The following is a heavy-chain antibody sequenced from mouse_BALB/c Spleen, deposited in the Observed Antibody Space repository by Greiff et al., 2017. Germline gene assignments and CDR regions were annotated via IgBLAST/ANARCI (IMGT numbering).Heavy chain of an antibody. CDR3: ARGLTGTGYWYFDV. CDR2: INSNGGST. V-gene: IGHV5-6-2*01. D-gene: IGHD4-1*01. CDR1: GFTFSSYY. Sequence: EVKLMESGGGLVKLGGSLKLSCAASGFTFSSYYMSWVRQTPEKRLELVAAINSNGGSTYYPDTVKGRFTISRDNAKNTLYLQMSSLKSEDTALYYCARGLTGTGYWYFDVWGAGTTVTVSS. J-gene: IGHJ1*01.